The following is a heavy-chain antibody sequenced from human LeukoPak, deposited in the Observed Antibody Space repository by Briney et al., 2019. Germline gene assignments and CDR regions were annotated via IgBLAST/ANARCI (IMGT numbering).Heavy chain of an antibody. Sequence: PGGSLRLSCAASGLTFSTFSMNWIRQAPGKGLEWVSAISGSGGSTYYADSVKGRFTISRDNSKNTLYLQMNSLRAEDTAVYYCAKLALSIAAAPGGSWGQGTLVTVSS. CDR1: GLTFSTFS. D-gene: IGHD6-13*01. CDR2: ISGSGGST. V-gene: IGHV3-23*01. CDR3: AKLALSIAAAPGGS. J-gene: IGHJ5*02.